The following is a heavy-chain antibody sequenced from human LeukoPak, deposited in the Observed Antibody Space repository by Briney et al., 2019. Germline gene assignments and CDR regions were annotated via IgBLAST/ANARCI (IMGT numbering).Heavy chain of an antibody. CDR3: ARDRGIAARLGYYYYMDV. CDR2: ISTSTTTI. Sequence: PGGSLRLSCEASGFTFSSYSMNWVRQAPGKGLEWISYISTSTTTIYYANSVKGRFTISRDNAKNSLYLQMNSLRAEDTAVYYCARDRGIAARLGYYYYMDVWGKGTTVTVSS. J-gene: IGHJ6*03. D-gene: IGHD6-6*01. CDR1: GFTFSSYS. V-gene: IGHV3-48*04.